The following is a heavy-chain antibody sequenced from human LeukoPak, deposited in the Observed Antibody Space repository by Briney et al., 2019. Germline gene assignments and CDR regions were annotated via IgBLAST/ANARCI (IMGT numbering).Heavy chain of an antibody. V-gene: IGHV4-31*03. CDR3: ARGRLYCSSTSCNSFFDP. Sequence: PSQTLSLTCTVSGGSISSGGYYWSWIRQHPGKGLEWIGYIYYSGSTYYNPSLKSRVTISVDTSKNQFSLKLSSVTAADTAVYYCARGRLYCSSTSCNSFFDPWGQGTLVTVSS. CDR1: GGSISSGGYY. D-gene: IGHD2-2*01. J-gene: IGHJ5*02. CDR2: IYYSGST.